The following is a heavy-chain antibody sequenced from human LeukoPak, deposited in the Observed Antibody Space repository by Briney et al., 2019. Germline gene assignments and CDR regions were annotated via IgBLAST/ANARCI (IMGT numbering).Heavy chain of an antibody. CDR2: IFNGGTT. CDR3: ARASQWLAFDY. J-gene: IGHJ4*02. Sequence: AGSLRLSCAASGFTVSSNYMSWVRQAPRKRLQWVSVIFNGGTTKNAASVECRFTISRDNSENALYLQMNSLRDEDTAVYFCARASQWLAFDYWGQGSLCTVSS. CDR1: GFTVSSNY. V-gene: IGHV3-66*01. D-gene: IGHD6-19*01.